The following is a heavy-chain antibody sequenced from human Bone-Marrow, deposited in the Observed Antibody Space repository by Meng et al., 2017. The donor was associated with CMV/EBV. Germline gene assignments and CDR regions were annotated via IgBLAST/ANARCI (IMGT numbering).Heavy chain of an antibody. CDR2: INPNSGGT. V-gene: IGHV1-2*02. J-gene: IGHJ6*02. CDR1: YY. D-gene: IGHD3-3*01. Sequence: YYMHWVRQAPGQGLEWMGWINPNSGGTNYAQKFQGRVTMTRDTSISTAYMELSRLRSDDTAVYYCARVAYYDFWSGYYNGPYGMDVWGQGTTVTVSS. CDR3: ARVAYYDFWSGYYNGPYGMDV.